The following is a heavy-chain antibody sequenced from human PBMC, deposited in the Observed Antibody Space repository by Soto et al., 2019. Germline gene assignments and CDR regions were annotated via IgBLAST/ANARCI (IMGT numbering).Heavy chain of an antibody. D-gene: IGHD1-26*01. CDR1: GYTLTELS. Sequence: GASVKVSCKVSGYTLTELSMHWVRQAPGKGFEWMGGFDPEDGETIYAQKFQGRVTMTEDTSTDTAYMELSSLRSEDTAVYYCATPYGRDGLLVGYYFDYWGQGTLVTVSS. CDR2: FDPEDGET. V-gene: IGHV1-24*01. CDR3: ATPYGRDGLLVGYYFDY. J-gene: IGHJ4*02.